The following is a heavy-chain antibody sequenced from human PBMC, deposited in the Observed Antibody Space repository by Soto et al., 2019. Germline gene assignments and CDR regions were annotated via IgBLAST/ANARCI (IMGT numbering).Heavy chain of an antibody. CDR3: KTGCVGLPCYAY. V-gene: IGHV3-15*07. CDR1: GFTFSNAW. D-gene: IGHD3-16*01. J-gene: IGHJ4*02. CDR2: IKSKTDGVTT. Sequence: GGSLRLSCAASGFTFSNAWMNWVRQAPGKGLEWAGRIKSKTDGVTTDYPAPVKGRFTISRDDSKTTLYLQMNSLKTEDTAVNYCKTGCVGLPCYAYWGQGTLVTVSS.